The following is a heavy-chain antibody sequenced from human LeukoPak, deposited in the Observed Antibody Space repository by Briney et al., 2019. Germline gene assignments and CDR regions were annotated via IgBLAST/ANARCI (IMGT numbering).Heavy chain of an antibody. D-gene: IGHD1-14*01. Sequence: SETLSLTCTVSGGSISSYYWSWIRQPPGKGLEWIGYIYYSGSTNYNPSLKSRVTISVDTSKNQFSLKLSSVTAADTAVYYCARDGTVDYYYYMDVWGKGTTVTVSS. CDR3: ARDGTVDYYYYMDV. CDR2: IYYSGST. V-gene: IGHV4-59*01. J-gene: IGHJ6*03. CDR1: GGSISSYY.